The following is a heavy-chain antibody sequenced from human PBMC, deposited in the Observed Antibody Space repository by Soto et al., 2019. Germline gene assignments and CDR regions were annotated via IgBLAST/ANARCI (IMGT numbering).Heavy chain of an antibody. CDR2: INPNSGGT. Sequence: QVPLVQSGAEVKKPGASVKVSCKASGYTFTGYYMHWVRQAPGQGLEWMGWINPNSGGTNYAQKFQGRVTMTRDTSISTAYMELSRLRSDDTAVYYCARFNGAYYYYYYGMDVWGQGTTVTVSS. J-gene: IGHJ6*02. V-gene: IGHV1-2*02. CDR1: GYTFTGYY. D-gene: IGHD1-26*01. CDR3: ARFNGAYYYYYYGMDV.